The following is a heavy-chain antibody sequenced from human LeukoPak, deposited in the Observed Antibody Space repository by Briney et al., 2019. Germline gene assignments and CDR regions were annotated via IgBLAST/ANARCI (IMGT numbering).Heavy chain of an antibody. V-gene: IGHV2-70*11. Sequence: SGPALVKPTQTLTLTCTFSGFSLNTSGMCVTWIRHPPGKALESLARSDGDDDEYYTTSLKTRLAISKGTYKNQVVLTMTNMDPVDTATYYCARIRGNWNYNYYYMDVWGKGTTVTVSS. CDR2: SDGDDDE. D-gene: IGHD1-20*01. CDR1: GFSLNTSGMC. J-gene: IGHJ6*03. CDR3: ARIRGNWNYNYYYMDV.